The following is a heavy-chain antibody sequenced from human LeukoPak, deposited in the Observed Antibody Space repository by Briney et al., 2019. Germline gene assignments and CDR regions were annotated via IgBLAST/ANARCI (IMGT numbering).Heavy chain of an antibody. CDR2: ISGSDGTT. D-gene: IGHD2-15*01. J-gene: IGHJ4*02. CDR3: AKRSVDCSGGSCYYYFDY. Sequence: GGSLRLSCAASGFTFSSYAMSWVRQAPGKGLEWVSAISGSDGTTYYADSVKGRFTISRDNSKNTLYLQMNSLRAEDTAVYYCAKRSVDCSGGSCYYYFDYWGQGTLVTVSS. V-gene: IGHV3-23*01. CDR1: GFTFSSYA.